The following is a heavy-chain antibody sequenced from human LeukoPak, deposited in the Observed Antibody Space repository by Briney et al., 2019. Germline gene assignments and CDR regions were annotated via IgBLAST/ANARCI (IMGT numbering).Heavy chain of an antibody. Sequence: GGSLRPSCAASGFTFSSYAMHWVRQAPGKGLEWVAVISYDGSNKYYADSVKGRFTISRDNSKNTLYLQMNSLRAEDTAVYYCARADCSSTSCATIDYWGQGTLVTVSS. CDR1: GFTFSSYA. CDR2: ISYDGSNK. J-gene: IGHJ4*02. CDR3: ARADCSSTSCATIDY. D-gene: IGHD2-2*01. V-gene: IGHV3-30*04.